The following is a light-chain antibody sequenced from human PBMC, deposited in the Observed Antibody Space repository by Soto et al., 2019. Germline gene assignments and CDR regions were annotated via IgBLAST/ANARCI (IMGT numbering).Light chain of an antibody. V-gene: IGKV3-20*01. Sequence: EIVLTQSPGTLSLSPGETATLSCSASESVSSKYLAWYQHKPGQAPRLLIYGASRRATGIPDRFSGSGSGTDFTLTISRREPEDFAVYYCHQYGISPIFAFGHGTKVDIK. CDR2: GAS. J-gene: IGKJ3*01. CDR3: HQYGISPIFA. CDR1: ESVSSKY.